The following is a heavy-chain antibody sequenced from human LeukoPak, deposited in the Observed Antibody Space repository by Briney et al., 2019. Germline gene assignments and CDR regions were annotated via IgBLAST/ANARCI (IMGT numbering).Heavy chain of an antibody. CDR2: ISYDGSNK. CDR3: AKDGYYYDSSGYQYYFDY. Sequence: GGSLRLSCAASGFTFSSYAMHWVRQAPGKGLEWVAVISYDGSNKYYADSVKGRFTISRDNSKNTLYLQMNSLRAEDTAVYYCAKDGYYYDSSGYQYYFDYWGQGTLVTVSS. V-gene: IGHV3-30*04. CDR1: GFTFSSYA. D-gene: IGHD3-22*01. J-gene: IGHJ4*02.